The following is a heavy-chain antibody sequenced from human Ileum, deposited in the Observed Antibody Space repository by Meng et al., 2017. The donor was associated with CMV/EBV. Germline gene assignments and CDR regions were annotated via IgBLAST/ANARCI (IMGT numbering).Heavy chain of an antibody. V-gene: IGHV4-4*07. CDR2: IHPTGTT. D-gene: IGHD3-10*01. CDR1: GGSLTSYY. CDR3: ARAAARGVPVDL. Sequence: QLQLQWSGPRLLQPSETLPLTCTVTGGSLTSYYWTWIRQPAGKGLEWIGRIHPTGTTDDNPSLRSRVSMSLNKSKNQFSLKLTSVTAADTAVYYCARAAARGVPVDLWGQGTLVTVSS. J-gene: IGHJ5*02.